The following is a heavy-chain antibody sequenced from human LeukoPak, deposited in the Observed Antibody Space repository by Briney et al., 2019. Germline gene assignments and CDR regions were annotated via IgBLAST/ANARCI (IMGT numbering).Heavy chain of an antibody. V-gene: IGHV4-4*09. J-gene: IGHJ5*02. CDR1: GGSISGNY. D-gene: IGHD1-26*01. CDR3: TKRQGPTSGSYDYFDP. Sequence: SETLSLTCTVSGGSISGNYWSWIRQPPGQGLEWIAYIHSSGYTNYNTSLKSRVTISVDTSNNQFSLKVTSVTAADTAMYYCTKRQGPTSGSYDYFDPWGQGALVTVSS. CDR2: IHSSGYT.